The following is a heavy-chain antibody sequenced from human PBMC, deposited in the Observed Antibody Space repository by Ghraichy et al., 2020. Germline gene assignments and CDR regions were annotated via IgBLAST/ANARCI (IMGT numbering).Heavy chain of an antibody. Sequence: GGSLRLSCAASGFTVSSNYMSWVRQAPGKGLEWVSVIYSGGSTYYADSVKGRFTISRDNSKNTLYLQMNSLRAEDTAVYYCARDRGSGGIVFDLWGRGTLVTVSS. D-gene: IGHD2-15*01. J-gene: IGHJ2*01. CDR3: ARDRGSGGIVFDL. CDR2: IYSGGST. V-gene: IGHV3-53*01. CDR1: GFTVSSNY.